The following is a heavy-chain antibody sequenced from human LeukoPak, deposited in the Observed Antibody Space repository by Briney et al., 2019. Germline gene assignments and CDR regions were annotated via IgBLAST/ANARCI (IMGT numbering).Heavy chain of an antibody. J-gene: IGHJ4*02. CDR3: ARYYDSSGYYHYYYLDY. CDR2: IYYSGST. CDR1: GGSISSYY. Sequence: SETLSLTCTVSGGSISSYYWSWIRQPPGKGLEWIGYIYYSGSTNYNPSLKSRVTISVDTSKNQFSLKLSSVTAADTAVYYCARYYDSSGYYHYYYLDYWGQGTLVTVSS. D-gene: IGHD3-22*01. V-gene: IGHV4-59*01.